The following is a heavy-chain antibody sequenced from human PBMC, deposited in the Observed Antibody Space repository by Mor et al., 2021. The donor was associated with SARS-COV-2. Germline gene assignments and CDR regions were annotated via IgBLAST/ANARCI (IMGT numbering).Heavy chain of an antibody. Sequence: YADSVKGRFTISRDNAKNSLFLQMNSLRDDDTAIYYCARTHGIWLNPWGQGALVIVSS. J-gene: IGHJ5*02. CDR3: ARTHGIWLNP. V-gene: IGHV3-48*02.